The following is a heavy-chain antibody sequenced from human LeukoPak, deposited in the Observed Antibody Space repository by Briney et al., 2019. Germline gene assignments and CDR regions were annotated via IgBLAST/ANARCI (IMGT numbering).Heavy chain of an antibody. Sequence: QSGGSLRLSCAASGFTFSSYSMNWVRQAPGKGLEWVSVIYSGGSTYYADSVKGRFTISRDNSKNTLYLQMNSLRAEDTAVYYCARVRAAGPNWFDPWGQGTLVTVSS. CDR3: ARVRAAGPNWFDP. J-gene: IGHJ5*02. CDR2: IYSGGST. D-gene: IGHD6-13*01. CDR1: GFTFSSYS. V-gene: IGHV3-66*02.